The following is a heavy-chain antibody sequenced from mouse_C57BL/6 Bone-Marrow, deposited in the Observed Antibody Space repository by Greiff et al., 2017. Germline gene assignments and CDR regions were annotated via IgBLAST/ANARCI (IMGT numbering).Heavy chain of an antibody. D-gene: IGHD1-1*01. V-gene: IGHV5-16*01. Sequence: EVMLVESEGGLVQPGSSMKLSCTASGFTFSDYYMAWVRQVPEKGLEWVANINYDGSSTSSLDSLKSRFIISRDNAKNILYLQMSSLKSEDTATYYCARSLGPFTAVVATDYWGQGTTLTVSS. CDR2: INYDGSST. CDR1: GFTFSDYY. CDR3: ARSLGPFTAVVATDY. J-gene: IGHJ2*01.